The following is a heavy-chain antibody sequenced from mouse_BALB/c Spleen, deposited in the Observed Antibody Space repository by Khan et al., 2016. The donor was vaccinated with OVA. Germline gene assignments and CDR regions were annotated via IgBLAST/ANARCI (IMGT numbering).Heavy chain of an antibody. D-gene: IGHD2-14*01. V-gene: IGHV5-6-5*01. Sequence: VQLKESGGDSVKPGGSLKLSCAVSGFTFSTYAMSWVRQPPEKRLEWVASISSGSSTSYPDSVKGRFTISSDNAWNIVYLQMTSLRSEDMAIYYCAREAYRYDEYYFDSWGQGTTLTVSS. J-gene: IGHJ2*01. CDR3: AREAYRYDEYYFDS. CDR1: GFTFSTYA. CDR2: ISSGSST.